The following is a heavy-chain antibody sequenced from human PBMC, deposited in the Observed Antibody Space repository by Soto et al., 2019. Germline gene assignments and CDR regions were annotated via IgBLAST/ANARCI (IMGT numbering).Heavy chain of an antibody. CDR3: ARRRYGDYATYYFDY. J-gene: IGHJ4*02. Sequence: QITLKESGPTLVKPTQTLTLTCTFSGVSLRTGGAGVGWLRQPPGKAQEWLAPIYWDYDKPYSPSLKSRLAITKDTSKNQVVLTMTNTDPVDTATYYCARRRYGDYATYYFDYWGQGTLVTVSS. CDR1: GVSLRTGGAG. D-gene: IGHD4-17*01. V-gene: IGHV2-5*02. CDR2: IYWDYDK.